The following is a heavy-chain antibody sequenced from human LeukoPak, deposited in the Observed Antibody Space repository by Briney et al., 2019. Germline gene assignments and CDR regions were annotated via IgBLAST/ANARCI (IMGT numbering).Heavy chain of an antibody. CDR1: GGSISSSSYY. J-gene: IGHJ5*02. V-gene: IGHV4-39*01. CDR2: IYYSGST. CDR3: ARPPYSNCVAWFDP. D-gene: IGHD4-11*01. Sequence: PSETLSLTCTVSGGSISSSSYYWGWIRQPPGKGLEWIGSIYYSGSTYYNPSLKSRVTISVDTSKNQFSLKLSSVTAADTAVYYCARPPYSNCVAWFDPWGQGTLVTVSS.